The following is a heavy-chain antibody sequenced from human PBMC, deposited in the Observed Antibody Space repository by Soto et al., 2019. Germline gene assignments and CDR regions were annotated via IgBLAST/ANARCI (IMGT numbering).Heavy chain of an antibody. CDR3: ASLLPRIQAARGNYYYCDMDV. CDR1: AGSLSDYY. V-gene: IGHV4-34*01. D-gene: IGHD2-2*01. J-gene: IGHJ6*02. CDR2: INHSGST. Sequence: PSETLSLTCAVYAGSLSDYYWSWIRQPPGRGLEWIGEINHSGSTNYNPSLKSRVTISADTSKNQFSLNVTSVTDADTAVYYCASLLPRIQAARGNYYYCDMDVWGQGTTVT.